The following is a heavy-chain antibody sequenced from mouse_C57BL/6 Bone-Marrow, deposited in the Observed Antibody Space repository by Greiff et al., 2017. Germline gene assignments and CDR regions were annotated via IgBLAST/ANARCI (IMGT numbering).Heavy chain of an antibody. CDR2: IWWDDDK. Sequence: QVTLKASGPGILQPSQTLSLTCSFSGFSLSTFGLGVGWLRQPSGKGLEWLAHIWWDDDKYYNPALKSRLTIYKDTSKNQVFLKIANGDTADTATYYCARDYYGSSWAMDDWGQGTSVTVSS. V-gene: IGHV8-8*01. J-gene: IGHJ4*01. CDR3: ARDYYGSSWAMDD. CDR1: GFSLSTFGLG. D-gene: IGHD1-1*01.